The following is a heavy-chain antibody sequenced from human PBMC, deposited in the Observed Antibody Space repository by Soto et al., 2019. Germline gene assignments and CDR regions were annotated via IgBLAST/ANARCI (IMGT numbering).Heavy chain of an antibody. CDR1: GFTFSRYG. Sequence: QVQLVESGGGVVQPGMSLRLSCAASGFTFSRYGMHWVRQAPGKGLEWVAVIWYDGSNKYYADSVKGRFTISRDNSKNTLYLQMNSLRAEDTAVYYCARDQWDSSGYYPCFDYWGQGTLVTVSS. CDR3: ARDQWDSSGYYPCFDY. D-gene: IGHD3-22*01. CDR2: IWYDGSNK. V-gene: IGHV3-33*01. J-gene: IGHJ4*02.